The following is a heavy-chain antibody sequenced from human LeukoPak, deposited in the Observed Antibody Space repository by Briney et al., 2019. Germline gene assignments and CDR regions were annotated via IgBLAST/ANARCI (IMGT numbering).Heavy chain of an antibody. Sequence: GGSLRLSCADSGFTFSTYWMSWVRQAPGKGLEWVANIKQDGSEKSYVGSVRGRFTISRDNAKNSLYLQMNSLRAEDTAVYYCARDTRGIFDYWGQGTLVTVSS. CDR1: GFTFSTYW. J-gene: IGHJ4*02. V-gene: IGHV3-7*05. CDR2: IKQDGSEK. D-gene: IGHD3-10*01. CDR3: ARDTRGIFDY.